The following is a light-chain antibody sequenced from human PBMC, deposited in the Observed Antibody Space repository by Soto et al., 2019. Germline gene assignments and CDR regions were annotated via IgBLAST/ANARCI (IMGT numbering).Light chain of an antibody. Sequence: EIVMTQSPATLSVSPGGSATLSCRASQHVSSDFAWYRQKPGQARTLLIYRASTRATGIPARFSGSVSGTESTLTISSLQSQDFAVYFCQQYNNWPYTFGQGTKLEIK. CDR2: RAS. CDR3: QQYNNWPYT. J-gene: IGKJ2*01. V-gene: IGKV3-15*01. CDR1: QHVSSD.